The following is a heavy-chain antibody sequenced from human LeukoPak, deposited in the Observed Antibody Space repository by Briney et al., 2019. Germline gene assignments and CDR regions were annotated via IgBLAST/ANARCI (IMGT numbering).Heavy chain of an antibody. J-gene: IGHJ5*02. CDR1: GGSISSSSYY. CDR3: ARGGNSHAFDP. CDR2: IYYSGST. D-gene: IGHD1/OR15-1a*01. V-gene: IGHV4-39*07. Sequence: SETLSLTCTVSGGSISSSSYYWGWIRQPPGKGLEWIGSIYYSGSTYYNPSLKSRVTISVDTSKNQFSLKLSSVTAADTAVYYCARGGNSHAFDPWGQGTLVTVSS.